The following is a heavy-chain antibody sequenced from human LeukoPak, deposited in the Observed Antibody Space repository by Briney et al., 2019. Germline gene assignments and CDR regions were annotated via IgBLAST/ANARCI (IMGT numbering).Heavy chain of an antibody. CDR2: IYYSGST. J-gene: IGHJ6*02. Sequence: ETLSLTCTVSGGSISSYYWSWIRQPPGKGLEWIGYIYYSGSTNYNPSLKSRVTISVDTSKNQFSLKLSSVTAADTAVYYCARDEQYYYCGMDVWGQGTTVTVSS. CDR1: GGSISSYY. D-gene: IGHD1/OR15-1a*01. V-gene: IGHV4-59*12. CDR3: ARDEQYYYCGMDV.